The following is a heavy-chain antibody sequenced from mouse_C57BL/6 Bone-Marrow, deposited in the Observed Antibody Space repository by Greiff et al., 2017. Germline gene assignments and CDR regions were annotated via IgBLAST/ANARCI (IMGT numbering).Heavy chain of an antibody. Sequence: EVKLVESGGGLVQPKGSLKLSCAASGFSFNTYAMNWVRQAPGQGLEWVARIRSKSNNYATYYADSVKDRFTISRDDSESMLYLQMNNLKTEDTAMYYCVRHYYGSYAMDYWGQGTSVTVSS. V-gene: IGHV10-1*01. CDR1: GFSFNTYA. CDR3: VRHYYGSYAMDY. CDR2: IRSKSNNYAT. J-gene: IGHJ4*01. D-gene: IGHD1-1*01.